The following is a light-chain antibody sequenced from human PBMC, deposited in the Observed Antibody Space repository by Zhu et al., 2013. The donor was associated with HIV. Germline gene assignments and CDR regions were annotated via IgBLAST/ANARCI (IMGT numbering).Light chain of an antibody. CDR2: RND. CDR3: ATRDDSLSAWV. Sequence: QSVLTQPPSASGTPGQRVTISCSGSSSNIGSNYVYWYQQLPGTAPKLLIYRNDQRPSGVPDRFSGSKSGTSASLAISGLRSDDEADYYCATRDDSLSAWVFGGGTKLTVL. J-gene: IGLJ3*02. V-gene: IGLV1-47*01. CDR1: SSNIGSNY.